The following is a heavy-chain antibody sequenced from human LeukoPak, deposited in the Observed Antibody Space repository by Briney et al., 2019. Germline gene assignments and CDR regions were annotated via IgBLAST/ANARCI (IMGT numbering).Heavy chain of an antibody. Sequence: GGSLRLSCAASGFSFSSYWMYWVRQAPGKGREWVANIKQDGSEKYYVDSVKGRFTISRDNAKNSLYLQMNSLRAEDTAVYYCARDRGYSGYGVYWGQGTLVTVSS. V-gene: IGHV3-7*01. CDR1: GFSFSSYW. J-gene: IGHJ4*02. D-gene: IGHD5-12*01. CDR2: IKQDGSEK. CDR3: ARDRGYSGYGVY.